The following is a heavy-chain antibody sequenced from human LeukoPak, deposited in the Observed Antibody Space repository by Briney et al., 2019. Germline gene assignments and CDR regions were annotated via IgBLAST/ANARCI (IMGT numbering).Heavy chain of an antibody. Sequence: QSGRSLRLSCAVSGFTFDDYAMHWVRQAPGKGLEWVSGISWNSGSIGYVDSVKGRFTISRDNAKNSLYLQMNSLRAEDTALYYCAKDRNYYYYYGMDVWGQGTTVTVSS. CDR1: GFTFDDYA. CDR2: ISWNSGSI. V-gene: IGHV3-9*01. CDR3: AKDRNYYYYYGMDV. J-gene: IGHJ6*02.